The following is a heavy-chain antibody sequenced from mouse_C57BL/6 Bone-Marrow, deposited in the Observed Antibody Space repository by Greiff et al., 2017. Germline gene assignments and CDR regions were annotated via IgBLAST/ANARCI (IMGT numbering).Heavy chain of an antibody. CDR3: EGESLGVVATRYAMDY. V-gene: IGHV1-7*01. CDR1: GYTFTSYW. D-gene: IGHD1-1*01. J-gene: IGHJ4*01. CDR2: INPSSGYT. Sequence: QVQLQQSGAELAKPGASVKLSCKASGYTFTSYWMHWVKQRPGQGLEWIGYINPSSGYTKYNQKFKDKATLTADKSSSTAYMQLSSLTYEDSAVYYCEGESLGVVATRYAMDYWGQGTSVTVSS.